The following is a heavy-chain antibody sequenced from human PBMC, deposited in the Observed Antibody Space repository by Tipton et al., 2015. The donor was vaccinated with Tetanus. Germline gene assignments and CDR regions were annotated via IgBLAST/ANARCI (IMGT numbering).Heavy chain of an antibody. V-gene: IGHV3-66*01. CDR1: GFTVSNNY. J-gene: IGHJ4*02. CDR2: ISGGGDT. Sequence: SLRLSCAASGFTVSNNYMNWVRQVPGKGLEWVSVISGGGDTSYADSVKGRFIISTDNFKNTLYLQMDSLRAEDTAVYYCVRDAPNWGKYDYWGQGALVTVSS. CDR3: VRDAPNWGKYDY. D-gene: IGHD7-27*01.